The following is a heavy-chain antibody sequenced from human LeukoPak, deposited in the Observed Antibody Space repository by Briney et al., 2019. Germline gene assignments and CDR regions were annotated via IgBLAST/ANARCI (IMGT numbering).Heavy chain of an antibody. CDR3: ARAGQEWFGELGFDQ. D-gene: IGHD3-10*01. Sequence: GGTLRLSCAGSGFPFSSHGMNWVRQAPGKGLEWGSYISSSGSTIYYADSVKGRFTISRDNAKNSLYLQTNSLRAEDTAVYYCARAGQEWFGELGFDQWGQGTLVTVSS. J-gene: IGHJ4*02. V-gene: IGHV3-48*04. CDR1: GFPFSSHG. CDR2: ISSSGSTI.